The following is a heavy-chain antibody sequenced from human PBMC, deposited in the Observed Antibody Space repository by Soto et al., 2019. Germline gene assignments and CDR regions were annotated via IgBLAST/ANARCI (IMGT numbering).Heavy chain of an antibody. Sequence: SETLSLTCAVYGGSFSGYYWSWIRQPPGKGLEWIGEINHSGSTNYNPSLKSRVTISVDTSKNQFSLKLSSVTAADTAVYYCARVQLRFLEWLFDYWGQGTLVTSPQ. D-gene: IGHD3-3*01. CDR1: GGSFSGYY. CDR2: INHSGST. CDR3: ARVQLRFLEWLFDY. J-gene: IGHJ4*02. V-gene: IGHV4-34*01.